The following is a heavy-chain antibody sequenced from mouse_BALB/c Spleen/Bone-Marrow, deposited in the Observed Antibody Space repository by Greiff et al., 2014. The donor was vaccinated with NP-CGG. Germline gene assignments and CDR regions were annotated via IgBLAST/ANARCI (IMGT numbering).Heavy chain of an antibody. CDR3: ARSPTMITTYSGAMDY. D-gene: IGHD2-4*01. J-gene: IGHJ4*01. Sequence: EVQLQQSGTVLARPGASVKMSCKASGYSFTSYWMYWVKQRPGQGLEWIGAIYPGNSDTSYNQKFKGKAKLTAVSSASTAYMELSSLTNEDSAVYYCARSPTMITTYSGAMDYWGQGTSVTVSS. CDR2: IYPGNSDT. CDR1: GYSFTSYW. V-gene: IGHV1-5*01.